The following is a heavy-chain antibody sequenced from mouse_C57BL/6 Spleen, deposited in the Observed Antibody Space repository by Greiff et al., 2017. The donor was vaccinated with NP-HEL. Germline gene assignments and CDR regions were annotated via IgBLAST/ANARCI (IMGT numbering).Heavy chain of an antibody. CDR3: ARSLLHYYGSSYGAMDY. CDR1: GYTFTGYW. D-gene: IGHD1-1*01. CDR2: ILPGSGST. Sequence: QVQLKESGAELMKPGASVKLSCKATGYTFTGYWIEWVKQRPGHGLEWIGEILPGSGSTNYTEKFKGKATFTADTSSNTAYMQLSSLTTEDSAIYYCARSLLHYYGSSYGAMDYWGQGTSVTVSS. J-gene: IGHJ4*01. V-gene: IGHV1-9*01.